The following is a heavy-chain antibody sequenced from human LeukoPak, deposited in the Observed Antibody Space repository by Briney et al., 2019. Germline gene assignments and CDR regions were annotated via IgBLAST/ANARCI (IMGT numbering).Heavy chain of an antibody. D-gene: IGHD6-13*01. CDR3: ARALQEGIPTTPVGY. CDR2: INSDGSSR. Sequence: GGSLRLSCAASGFTFSTYWMYWVRQAPGKGLVWVSGINSDGSSRSYAESVKGRFTISRDSAKDTLFLDMNSLRAEDTALYYCARALQEGIPTTPVGYWGQGTLVTVSS. V-gene: IGHV3-74*01. J-gene: IGHJ4*02. CDR1: GFTFSTYW.